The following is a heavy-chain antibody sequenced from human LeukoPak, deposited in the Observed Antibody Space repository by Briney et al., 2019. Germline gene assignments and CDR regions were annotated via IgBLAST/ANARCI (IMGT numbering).Heavy chain of an antibody. Sequence: GGSLRLSCAASGFTFSSYSMNWVRQTPGKGLEWVSSLSSSSNYIYYAESVKGRFTISRDNSKNSLFLQMNSLRVEDTAVYYCTRDLGSDDAFDIWGQGTMVAVSS. CDR3: TRDLGSDDAFDI. CDR2: LSSSSNYI. J-gene: IGHJ3*02. CDR1: GFTFSSYS. V-gene: IGHV3-21*01.